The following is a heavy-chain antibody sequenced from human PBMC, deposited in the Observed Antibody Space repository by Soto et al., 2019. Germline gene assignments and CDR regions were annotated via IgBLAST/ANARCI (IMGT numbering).Heavy chain of an antibody. CDR3: ARVSAAGTRWFDS. J-gene: IGHJ5*01. D-gene: IGHD6-13*01. CDR1: GASISSGGFY. Sequence: QVQLQESGPGLVQPSQTLSLTCTVSGASISSGGFYWSWIRQVPGKGLEWMGYIDDRGRTFYNPPLKSRATTSRDPSKSQFSLNVNSVTAADTAVFYCARVSAAGTRWFDSWGQGTLVTVSS. V-gene: IGHV4-31*03. CDR2: IDDRGRT.